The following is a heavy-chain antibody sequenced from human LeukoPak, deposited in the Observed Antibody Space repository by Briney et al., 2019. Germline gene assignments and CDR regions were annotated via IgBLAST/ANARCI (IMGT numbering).Heavy chain of an antibody. CDR1: GFTVSSNY. CDR2: IYGGDST. V-gene: IGHV3-53*01. J-gene: IGHJ4*02. Sequence: GGSLRLSCAVSGFTVSSNYMSWVRQAPGKGLEWVSGIYGGDSTYYADSVKGRFTISRDNSKNTLYLQMNSLRAEDTAVYYCAKEAYYDFCWGQGTLVTVSS. D-gene: IGHD3-3*01. CDR3: AKEAYYDFC.